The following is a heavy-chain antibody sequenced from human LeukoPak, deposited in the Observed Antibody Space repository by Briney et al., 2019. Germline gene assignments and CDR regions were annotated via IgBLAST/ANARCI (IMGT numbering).Heavy chain of an antibody. CDR1: GFTFSDYY. Sequence: GGSLRLSCAASGFTFSDYYMSWIRQAPGKGLEWVSYISSSGSTIYYADSVKGRFTISRDNAKNSLYLQMNSLRGEDTAVYYCAKDPYRVIVATGNYLDPWGQGTLVTVSS. J-gene: IGHJ5*02. CDR2: ISSSGSTI. D-gene: IGHD2-21*01. CDR3: AKDPYRVIVATGNYLDP. V-gene: IGHV3-11*04.